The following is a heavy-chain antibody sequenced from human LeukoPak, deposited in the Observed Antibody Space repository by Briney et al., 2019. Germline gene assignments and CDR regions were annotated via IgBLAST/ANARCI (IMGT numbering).Heavy chain of an antibody. CDR2: IYTSGST. V-gene: IGHV4-4*07. CDR1: GDSISSYY. D-gene: IGHD5-12*01. Sequence: SDTLSLICTVSGDSISSYYWSWIRQPAGKGLEWIGRIYTSGSTNYNPSLKSRVTMSVDTSKNQFSLKLSSVTAADTAVYYCARDEYSGYDFDYWGQGTLVTVSS. CDR3: ARDEYSGYDFDY. J-gene: IGHJ4*02.